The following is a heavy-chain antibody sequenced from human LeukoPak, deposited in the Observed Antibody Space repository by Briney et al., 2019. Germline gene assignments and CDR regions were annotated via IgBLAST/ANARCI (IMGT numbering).Heavy chain of an antibody. V-gene: IGHV1-18*01. CDR1: GYTFTSYG. Sequence: EASVKVSCKASGYTFTSYGISWVRQAPGQGLEWVGWISAYNGNTNYAQKLKGRVTMTTDTSTSTAYMGLRSLRSEDTAVYYCAREYPYYDILTDRGMDYYYGMDVWGQGTTVTVSS. D-gene: IGHD3-9*01. CDR3: AREYPYYDILTDRGMDYYYGMDV. J-gene: IGHJ6*02. CDR2: ISAYNGNT.